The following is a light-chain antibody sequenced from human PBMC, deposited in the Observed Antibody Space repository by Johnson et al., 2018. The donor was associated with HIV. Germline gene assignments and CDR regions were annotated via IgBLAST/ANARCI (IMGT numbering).Light chain of an antibody. J-gene: IGLJ1*01. CDR1: SSNIGNNY. CDR3: GTWDTGLRAPYV. Sequence: QSVLTQPPSVSAAPGQKVTISCSGSSSNIGNNYVSWYQQLPGTAPKLLIYENNKRPSGIPDRFSGSKSGTSATLGITGLQTGDEADYYCGTWDTGLRAPYVLGTGTKVTVL. V-gene: IGLV1-51*02. CDR2: ENN.